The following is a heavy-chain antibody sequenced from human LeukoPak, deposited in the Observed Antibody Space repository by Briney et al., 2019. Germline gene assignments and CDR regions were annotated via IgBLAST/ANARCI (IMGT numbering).Heavy chain of an antibody. CDR2: INPNSGGT. CDR1: GYTFTGYY. Sequence: ASVKVSCKASGYTFTGYYMHWVRQAPGQGLEWMGWINPNSGGTNYAQKFQGRVTMTRDTSINTAYMELSRLRSDDTAVYYCARVLGVGYYYYYGMDVWGQGTTVTVSS. J-gene: IGHJ6*02. V-gene: IGHV1-2*02. CDR3: ARVLGVGYYYYYGMDV.